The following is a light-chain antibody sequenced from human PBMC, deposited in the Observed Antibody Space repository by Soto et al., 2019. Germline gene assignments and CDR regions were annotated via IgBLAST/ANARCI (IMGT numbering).Light chain of an antibody. CDR2: LEGSGSY. CDR1: SGHGSYI. V-gene: IGLV4-60*03. J-gene: IGLJ3*02. Sequence: QAVVTQSSSASASLGSSVTLTCTLSSGHGSYIIAWHQQQPGKAPRYLMKLEGSGSYNKGSEVPDRFSGSSSGADRYLTISNLQSEDEADYYGETWDSNTVVFGGGTKLTVL. CDR3: ETWDSNTVV.